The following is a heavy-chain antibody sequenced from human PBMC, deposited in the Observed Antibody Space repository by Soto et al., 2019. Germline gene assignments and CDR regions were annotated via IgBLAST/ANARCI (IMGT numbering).Heavy chain of an antibody. CDR1: GFTFSSYS. D-gene: IGHD6-13*01. CDR2: ISSSSSYI. J-gene: IGHJ6*03. Sequence: GGSLRLSCAASGFTFSSYSMNWVRQAPGKGLEWVSSISSSSSYIYYADSVKGRFTISRDNAKNSLYLQMNSLRAEDTAVYYCASETGIAGTLYYYYYMDVWGKGTTVTVSS. V-gene: IGHV3-21*01. CDR3: ASETGIAGTLYYYYYMDV.